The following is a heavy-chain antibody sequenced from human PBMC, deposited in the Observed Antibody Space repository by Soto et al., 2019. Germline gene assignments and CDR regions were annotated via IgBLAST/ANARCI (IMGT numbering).Heavy chain of an antibody. V-gene: IGHV3-23*01. CDR3: AKGYSTGWHSSLNS. J-gene: IGHJ4*02. Sequence: EVQLLESGGGLVQPGGSLRLSCAASVFSFSNYGVSWVRQAPGKGLECVSAITNNSDYKYYADSVKGRFIVSRDNSKSTLFLEMNSLRAEDTAVYYCAKGYSTGWHSSLNSWGQGTLVIVSS. CDR2: ITNNSDYK. D-gene: IGHD2-8*02. CDR1: VFSFSNYG.